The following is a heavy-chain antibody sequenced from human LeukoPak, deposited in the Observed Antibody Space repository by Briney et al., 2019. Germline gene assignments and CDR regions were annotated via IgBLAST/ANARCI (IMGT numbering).Heavy chain of an antibody. V-gene: IGHV3-48*02. J-gene: IGHJ3*02. CDR3: ARDQYSGHWYYALDI. CDR2: ISSSISVI. CDR1: GFTFSSYS. D-gene: IGHD6-19*01. Sequence: GGSLRLSCAASGFTFSSYSMNWVRQAPGKGLEWVSYISSSISVIYYADSVKGRFTVSRDNAKNSLYLQMNSLRDEDTAVYYCARDQYSGHWYYALDIWGQGTMVTVSS.